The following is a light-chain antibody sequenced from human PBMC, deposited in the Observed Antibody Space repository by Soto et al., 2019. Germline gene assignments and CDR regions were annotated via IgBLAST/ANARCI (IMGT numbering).Light chain of an antibody. CDR3: SSYRVYNNDLV. CDR1: SSDIGGFRY. Sequence: QSALTQPPSASGSPGQSVTISCTGTSSDIGGFRYVSWYQQYPGKAPKLIISDVSKRPSGVPDRFSASKSGNTASLTVSGLQAEDEAEYYCSSYRVYNNDLVFGPGTKLTVL. V-gene: IGLV2-8*01. J-gene: IGLJ1*01. CDR2: DVS.